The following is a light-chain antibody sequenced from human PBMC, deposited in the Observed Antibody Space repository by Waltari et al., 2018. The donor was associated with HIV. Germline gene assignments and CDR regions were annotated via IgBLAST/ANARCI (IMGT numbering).Light chain of an antibody. Sequence: QSVLTQPPSASGTPGQRVTISCSGGSSNTGSNYVYWYQQLPGTAPKLLLHRTNQRPEGVPDRFSGCKCRISAALSISGLQAEDKADYYCATWDDSLSVVVFGGGTKLTVL. V-gene: IGLV1-47*01. CDR2: RTN. CDR3: ATWDDSLSVVV. J-gene: IGLJ2*01. CDR1: SSNTGSNY.